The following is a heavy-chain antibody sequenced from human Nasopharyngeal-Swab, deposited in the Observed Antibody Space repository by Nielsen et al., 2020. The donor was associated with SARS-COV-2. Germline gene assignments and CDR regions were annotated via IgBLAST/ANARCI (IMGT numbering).Heavy chain of an antibody. CDR3: ARGRYYGDYDY. J-gene: IGHJ4*02. D-gene: IGHD4-17*01. V-gene: IGHV4-34*01. CDR1: GGSFTTYS. Sequence: SQTLSLTCAVYGGSFTTYSWIWIRQPPGKGLEWIGEINHIGSTNYNTYNPSLNSRVTISLATSKNQFSLTLTSVTPADTAIYFCARGRYYGDYDYWGQGALVTVSS. CDR2: INHIGST.